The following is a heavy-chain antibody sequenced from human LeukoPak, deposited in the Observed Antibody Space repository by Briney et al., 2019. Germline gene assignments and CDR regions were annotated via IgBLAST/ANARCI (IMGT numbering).Heavy chain of an antibody. J-gene: IGHJ3*02. CDR2: IYHSGST. CDR1: GGSISSGGYS. CDR3: ARELKGSYAFDI. D-gene: IGHD3-10*01. V-gene: IGHV4-30-2*05. Sequence: PSQTLSLTCAVSGGSISSGGYSWSWIRQPPGKGLEWIGYIYHSGSTYYNPSLKSRVTISVDTSKNQFSLKLSSVTAADTAVYYCARELKGSYAFDIWGQGTMVTVSS.